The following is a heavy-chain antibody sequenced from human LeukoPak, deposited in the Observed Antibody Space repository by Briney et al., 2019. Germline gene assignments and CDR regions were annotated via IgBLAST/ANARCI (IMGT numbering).Heavy chain of an antibody. CDR2: INPNSGGT. V-gene: IGHV1-2*02. CDR1: RYTFTGYY. Sequence: ASVKVSCKASRYTFTGYYMHWVRQAPGQGLEWMGWINPNSGGTNYAQKFQGRVTMTRDTSISTDYMELSRLRSDDTAVYYCARVTGPGDAFDIWGQGTMVTVSS. D-gene: IGHD3-9*01. J-gene: IGHJ3*02. CDR3: ARVTGPGDAFDI.